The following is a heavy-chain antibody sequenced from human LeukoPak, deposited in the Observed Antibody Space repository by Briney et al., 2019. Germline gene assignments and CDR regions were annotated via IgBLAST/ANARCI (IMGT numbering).Heavy chain of an antibody. Sequence: PSETLSLTCTVSGGSISSYYWSWIRQPPGKGLEWIGYIYYSGSTNYNPSLKSRVTISVDTSKNQFSLKLSSVTAAGTAVYYCARTGRDGCNRPPTFDYWGQGTLVTVSS. CDR2: IYYSGST. D-gene: IGHD5-24*01. J-gene: IGHJ4*02. CDR3: ARTGRDGCNRPPTFDY. CDR1: GGSISSYY. V-gene: IGHV4-59*01.